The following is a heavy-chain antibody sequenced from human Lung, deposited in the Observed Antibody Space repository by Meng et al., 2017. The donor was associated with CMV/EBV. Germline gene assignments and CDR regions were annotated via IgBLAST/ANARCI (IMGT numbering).Heavy chain of an antibody. D-gene: IGHD4-11*01. V-gene: IGHV3-21*01. CDR2: ITSSSTFI. CDR3: ARSTSLHDSINE. Sequence: GESLKISCAASGFTFNSDAMSWVRQAPGKGLEWVSSITSSSTFIYNADSLRGRFTISRDDAKNSLYLQMNSLRAEDTAVYFCARSTSLHDSINEWGHGTXVTFSS. J-gene: IGHJ4*01. CDR1: GFTFNSDA.